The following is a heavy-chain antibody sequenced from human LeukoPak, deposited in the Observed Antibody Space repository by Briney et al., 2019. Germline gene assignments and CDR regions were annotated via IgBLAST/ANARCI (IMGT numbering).Heavy chain of an antibody. CDR3: SRGLGSGTYTDYYMDV. J-gene: IGHJ6*03. CDR1: GFIVGSDY. D-gene: IGHD3-10*01. Sequence: GGSLRLSCAASGFIVGSDYMSWVRQAPGEGLEWVSVLYTGGRTYYADSVKGRFTISRDDSKNTLYLQMNSLGVEDTAVYYSSRGLGSGTYTDYYMDVWGKGTTVTVSS. CDR2: LYTGGRT. V-gene: IGHV3-53*01.